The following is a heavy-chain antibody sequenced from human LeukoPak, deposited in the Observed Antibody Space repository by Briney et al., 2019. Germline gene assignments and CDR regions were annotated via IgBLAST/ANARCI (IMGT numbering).Heavy chain of an antibody. CDR1: GGTFSSYA. CDR3: ATVGWLVTSEYFQH. V-gene: IGHV1-69*04. CDR2: IIPILGIA. D-gene: IGHD6-19*01. J-gene: IGHJ1*01. Sequence: ASVKVSCKASGGTFSSYAISWVRQAPGQGLEWMGRIIPILGIAIYAQKFQGRVTMTEDTSTDTAYMELSSLRSEDTAVYYCATVGWLVTSEYFQHWGQGTLVTVSS.